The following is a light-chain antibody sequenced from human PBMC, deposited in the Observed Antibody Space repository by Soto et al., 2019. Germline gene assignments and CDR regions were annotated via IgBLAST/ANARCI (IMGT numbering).Light chain of an antibody. CDR3: QQLNSYLTWT. CDR1: QGISSY. J-gene: IGKJ1*01. CDR2: AAS. Sequence: DVKLTQSLSFLSATVRDRVTLTCRASQGISSYLAWYQQKPGKAPKLLIYAASTLQSGVPSRFSGSGSGTEFTLTISSLQPEDFATYYCQQLNSYLTWTFGQGTKVDIK. V-gene: IGKV1-9*01.